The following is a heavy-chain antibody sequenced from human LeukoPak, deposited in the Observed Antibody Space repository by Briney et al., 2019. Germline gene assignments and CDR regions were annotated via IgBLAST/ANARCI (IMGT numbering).Heavy chain of an antibody. V-gene: IGHV4-59*01. J-gene: IGHJ5*02. CDR3: ARDGGLSWSSSWYGPSWFAP. CDR1: GGSISSYY. D-gene: IGHD6-13*01. Sequence: SETLSLTCTVSGGSISSYYWSWIRQPPGKGLEWIGYIYYSGSTNYNPSLKSRVTISVDTSKNQFSLKLSSVTAADTAVYYCARDGGLSWSSSWYGPSWFAPWGQGTLVTVSS. CDR2: IYYSGST.